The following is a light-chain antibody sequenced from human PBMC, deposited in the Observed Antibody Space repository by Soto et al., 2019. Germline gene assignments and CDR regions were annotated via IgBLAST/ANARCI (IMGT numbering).Light chain of an antibody. V-gene: IGKV3-11*01. CDR3: QQRSNWPLT. CDR2: DAF. Sequence: EIVLTQSPATLSLTPGERATLSCRASQSVSSNLVWYQQKPGQAPRLLIYDAFNRATGIPARFSGSGSGTDFTLTISRLEPEDFAVYYCQQRSNWPLTFGGGTKVEIK. J-gene: IGKJ4*01. CDR1: QSVSSN.